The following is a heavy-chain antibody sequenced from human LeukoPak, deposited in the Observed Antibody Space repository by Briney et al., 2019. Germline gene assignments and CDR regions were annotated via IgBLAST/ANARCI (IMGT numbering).Heavy chain of an antibody. CDR3: AREDILTGYYN. Sequence: ASVKVSCKAPGYTFTGYYMHWVRQAPGQGLEWMGWINPNSGGTNYAQKFQGWVTMTRNTSISTAYMELSSLRSEDTAVYYCAREDILTGYYNWGQGTLVTVSS. CDR1: GYTFTGYY. D-gene: IGHD3-9*01. J-gene: IGHJ4*02. CDR2: INPNSGGT. V-gene: IGHV1-2*04.